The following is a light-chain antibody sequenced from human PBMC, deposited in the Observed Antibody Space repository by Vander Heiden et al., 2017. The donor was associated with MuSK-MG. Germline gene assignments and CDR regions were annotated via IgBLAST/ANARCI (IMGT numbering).Light chain of an antibody. V-gene: IGKV1-33*01. CDR1: QDISNY. CDR2: DAS. Sequence: DIQMTQSPSSLSASVGDRVTITCQASQDISNYLNWYQQKPGKAPKLLIYDASNLETGVPSRFSGSGSGTDFTFTISSLQPEDIATYYCQQDDNLPLTFGGRTKVEIK. CDR3: QQDDNLPLT. J-gene: IGKJ4*01.